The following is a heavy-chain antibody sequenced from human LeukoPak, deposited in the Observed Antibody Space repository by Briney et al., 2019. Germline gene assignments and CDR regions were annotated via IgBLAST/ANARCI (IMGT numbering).Heavy chain of an antibody. D-gene: IGHD6-19*01. J-gene: IGHJ4*02. CDR1: GFTFSDYY. V-gene: IGHV3-11*04. Sequence: KSGGSLRLSCAASGFTFSDYYMSWIRQAPGKGLECLSLFRGSGTGIYGADSVKGRFTISRDNAKNSVFLQMNSLRAEDTAVYYCARGVEDSSGWFHIDSWGQGILVTVSS. CDR3: ARGVEDSSGWFHIDS. CDR2: FRGSGTGI.